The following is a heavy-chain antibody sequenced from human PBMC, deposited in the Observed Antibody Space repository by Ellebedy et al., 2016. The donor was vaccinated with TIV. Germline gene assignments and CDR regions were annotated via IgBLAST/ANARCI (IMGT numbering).Heavy chain of an antibody. J-gene: IGHJ6*03. V-gene: IGHV4-59*01. CDR3: ARQHDHKYNNYMDV. CDR1: GDSISPYY. CDR2: IHYSGSA. D-gene: IGHD1-14*01. Sequence: MPSETLSLTCTVSGDSISPYYWNWIRQPPGKGLEWIGYIHYSGSANYNPSLKSRVTISVDTSKNQFSLNLSSVTAADTAMYYCARQHDHKYNNYMDVWGKGTTVTVSS.